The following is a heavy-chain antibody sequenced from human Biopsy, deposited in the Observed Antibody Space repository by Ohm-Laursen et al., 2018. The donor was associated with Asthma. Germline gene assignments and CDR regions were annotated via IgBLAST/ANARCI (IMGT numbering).Heavy chain of an antibody. D-gene: IGHD2-21*02. J-gene: IGHJ6*02. Sequence: SLRLSRAASGFTFDNYTMHWVRQAPGKGLEWVTIISYDGRNTYYADSVEGRFTISRDNSKNTLFLQMGSLRPEDTAVYYCARGGLHYYEYYGMDVWGQGTTVTVSS. V-gene: IGHV3-30*04. CDR2: ISYDGRNT. CDR3: ARGGLHYYEYYGMDV. CDR1: GFTFDNYT.